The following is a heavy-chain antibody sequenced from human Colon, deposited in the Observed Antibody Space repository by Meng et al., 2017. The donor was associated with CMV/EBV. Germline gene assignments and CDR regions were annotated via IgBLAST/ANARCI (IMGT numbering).Heavy chain of an antibody. CDR1: GFTFRDFG. CDR3: AKSASRGHYYYGVDV. J-gene: IGHJ6*02. D-gene: IGHD6-6*01. V-gene: IGHV3-33*06. Sequence: GESLKISRAVSGFTFRDFGMHWIRQAPGRGLEWVAVIWFDDSRRYYADSVRGRFSVSRDNSKNTLSLQMDRLRAEDTGVYYCAKSASRGHYYYGVDVWGQGTTVTVSS. CDR2: IWFDDSRR.